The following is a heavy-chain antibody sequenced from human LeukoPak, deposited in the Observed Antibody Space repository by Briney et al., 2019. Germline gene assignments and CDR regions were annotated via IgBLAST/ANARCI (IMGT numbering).Heavy chain of an antibody. J-gene: IGHJ4*02. CDR3: VSWSGKYYVTSEIPANS. D-gene: IGHD3-10*02. V-gene: IGHV3-7*01. CDR1: GLTFRNYW. Sequence: GGSPRLSCAASGLTFRNYWMSWIRQAPGKGLEWAAHISEDGSNKYYVDSVKGRFTISRDNAKNSLYLQMNSLRVEDTAVYYCVSWSGKYYVTSEIPANSWGQGTLVTVSS. CDR2: ISEDGSNK.